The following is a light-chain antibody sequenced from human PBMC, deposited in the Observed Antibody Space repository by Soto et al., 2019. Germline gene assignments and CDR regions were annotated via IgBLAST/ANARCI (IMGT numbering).Light chain of an antibody. Sequence: DIQLTQIPSTLPASVGDTVTIICRASESIISWLAWYQQKPGKAPKLLIYDASSLESGVPSRFSGSGSGTEFTLTISSLQPDDFATYYCQQYNSYSLTFGGGTKVGIK. CDR2: DAS. V-gene: IGKV1-5*02. CDR1: ESIISW. J-gene: IGKJ4*01. CDR3: QQYNSYSLT.